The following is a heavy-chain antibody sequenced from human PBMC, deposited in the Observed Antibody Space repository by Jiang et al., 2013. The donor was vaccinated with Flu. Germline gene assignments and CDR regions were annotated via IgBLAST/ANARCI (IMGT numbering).Heavy chain of an antibody. J-gene: IGHJ6*02. CDR2: IYYSGST. CDR3: ARNYDSRDYYYYGMDV. V-gene: IGHV4-59*01. D-gene: IGHD3-22*01. CDR1: GGSISSYY. Sequence: GSGLVKPSETLSLTCTVSGGSISSYYLTWIRQPPGKGLEWIGYIYYSGSTNYNPSLKSRVTISVDTSKNQFSLKLSSVTAADTAVYYCARNYDSRDYYYYGMDVWGQGTTVTVSS.